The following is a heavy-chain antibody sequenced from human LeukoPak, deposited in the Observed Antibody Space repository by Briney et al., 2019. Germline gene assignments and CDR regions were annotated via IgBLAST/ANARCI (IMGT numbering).Heavy chain of an antibody. CDR1: GYIFTHYD. CDR3: ARIGQLAVGMDV. J-gene: IGHJ6*04. CDR2: MNPNSGKT. D-gene: IGHD6-6*01. V-gene: IGHV1-8*01. Sequence: ASVKVSCKASGYIFTHYDIHWVRQATGQGLEWMAWMNPNSGKTVYAQKFQGRVTMTRDTSISTAYMEISSLRSEDTAVYYCARIGQLAVGMDVWGKGTTVTVSS.